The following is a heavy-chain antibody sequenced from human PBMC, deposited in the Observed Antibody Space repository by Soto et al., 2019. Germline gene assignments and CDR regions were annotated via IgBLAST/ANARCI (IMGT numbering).Heavy chain of an antibody. CDR1: GGTFSSYT. V-gene: IGHV1-69*08. CDR2: IIPILGMA. Sequence: QVQLVQSGAEVKKPGSSVKVSCKASGGTFSSYTISWVRQAPGQGLEWVGRIIPILGMANYPQKFQGRVTITADKSTNTAYMELSSLRSEDTAVYFCARDVVSGGDGLDHWGQGTLVTVSS. J-gene: IGHJ4*02. CDR3: ARDVVSGGDGLDH. D-gene: IGHD2-21*02.